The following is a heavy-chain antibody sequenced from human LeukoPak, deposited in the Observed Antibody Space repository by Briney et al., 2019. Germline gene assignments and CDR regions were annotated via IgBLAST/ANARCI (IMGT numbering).Heavy chain of an antibody. Sequence: GGSLRLSCAASGSTFDDYGMSWVRQAPGKGLEWVSGINWNGGSTGYADSVKGRFTISRDNAKNTLFLQMNSLRAEDTAVYYCATTGSGSYYDYWGQGTLVTVSS. D-gene: IGHD1-26*01. CDR2: INWNGGST. CDR3: ATTGSGSYYDY. V-gene: IGHV3-20*04. J-gene: IGHJ4*02. CDR1: GSTFDDYG.